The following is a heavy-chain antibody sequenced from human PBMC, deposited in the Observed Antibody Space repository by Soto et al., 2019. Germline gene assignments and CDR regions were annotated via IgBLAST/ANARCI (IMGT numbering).Heavy chain of an antibody. Sequence: ASVKVSCKASGYTFTSYGISWVRQAPGRGLEWMGWISAYNGNTNYAQKLQGRVTMTTDTSTSTAYMELRSLRSDDTAVYYCALQGGGYTTEYYYYGMDVWGQGTPVTVSS. CDR1: GYTFTSYG. CDR2: ISAYNGNT. J-gene: IGHJ6*02. V-gene: IGHV1-18*01. CDR3: ALQGGGYTTEYYYYGMDV. D-gene: IGHD1-26*01.